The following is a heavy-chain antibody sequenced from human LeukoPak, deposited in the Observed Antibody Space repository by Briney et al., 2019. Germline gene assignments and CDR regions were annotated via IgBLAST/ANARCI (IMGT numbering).Heavy chain of an antibody. V-gene: IGHV4-39*01. Sequence: KPSETLPLTCTVSGGSISSSSYYWGWIRQPPGKGLEWIGSIYYSGSTYYNPSLKSRVTISVDTSKNQFSLKLSSVTAADTAVYYCARRPLSDPLDYWGQGTLVTVSS. CDR1: GGSISSSSYY. D-gene: IGHD2/OR15-2a*01. J-gene: IGHJ4*02. CDR2: IYYSGST. CDR3: ARRPLSDPLDY.